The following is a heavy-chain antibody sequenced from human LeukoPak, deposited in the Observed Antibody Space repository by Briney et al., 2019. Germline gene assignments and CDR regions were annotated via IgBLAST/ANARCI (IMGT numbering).Heavy chain of an antibody. D-gene: IGHD6-6*01. CDR1: GGSINNYY. J-gene: IGHJ5*02. CDR3: AREYSSSFGWFDP. CDR2: IYYSGST. V-gene: IGHV4-59*01. Sequence: SETLSLTCTVSGGSINNYYWSWIRQPPGKGLEWIGYIYYSGSTNYNPSLKSRVTISVDTSKNQFSLKLSSVTAADTAVYYCAREYSSSFGWFDPWGQGTLVTVSS.